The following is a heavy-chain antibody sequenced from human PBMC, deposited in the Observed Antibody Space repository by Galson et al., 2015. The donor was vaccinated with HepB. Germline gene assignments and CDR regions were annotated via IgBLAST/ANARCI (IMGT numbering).Heavy chain of an antibody. CDR3: ARGYCSGGSCYGPLDY. CDR2: IIPILGIA. CDR1: GGTFSSYT. V-gene: IGHV1-69*02. Sequence: SVKVSCKASGGTFSSYTISWVRQAPGQGLEWMGRIIPILGIANYAQKFQGRVTITADKSTSTAYMELSSLRSEDTAVYYCARGYCSGGSCYGPLDYWGQGTLVTVSS. D-gene: IGHD2-15*01. J-gene: IGHJ4*02.